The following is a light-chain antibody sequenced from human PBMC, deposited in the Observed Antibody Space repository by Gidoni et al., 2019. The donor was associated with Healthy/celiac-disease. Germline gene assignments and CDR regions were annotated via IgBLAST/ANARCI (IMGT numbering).Light chain of an antibody. CDR2: DAS. V-gene: IGKV3-11*01. J-gene: IGKJ5*01. Sequence: EIVLTQSPATLSLSPGERATLSWYPLIYDASNRATGIPARFSGSGSGTDFTLTISSLEPEDFAVYYCQQRSNWPSITFGQGTRLEIK. CDR3: QQRSNWPSIT.